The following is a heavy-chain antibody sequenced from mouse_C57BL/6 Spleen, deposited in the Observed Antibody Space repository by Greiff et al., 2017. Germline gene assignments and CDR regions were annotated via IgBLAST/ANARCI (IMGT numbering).Heavy chain of an antibody. J-gene: IGHJ3*01. D-gene: IGHD2-5*01. CDR3: ARKEHYSNGFAY. Sequence: QVTLKESGPGILQSSQTLSLTCSFSGFSLSTSGMGVSWIRQPSGKGLEWLAHIYWDDDKRYNPSLKSRLTISKDTSRNQVFLKITSVDTADTATYYCARKEHYSNGFAYWGQGTLVTVSA. CDR1: GFSLSTSGMG. CDR2: IYWDDDK. V-gene: IGHV8-12*01.